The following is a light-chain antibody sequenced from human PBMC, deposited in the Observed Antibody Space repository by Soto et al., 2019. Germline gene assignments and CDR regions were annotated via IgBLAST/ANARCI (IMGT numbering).Light chain of an antibody. J-gene: IGKJ2*01. V-gene: IGKV1-39*01. CDR3: QRGYSTPYT. CDR2: AAS. Sequence: DIPMTQSPSSLSASVGDRVTITCRASQSISSYLNWYQQKPGKAPKLMIYAASSLQIGVPSRVSGSGSGTDFTLTICKLQPEVFATCDFQRGYSTPYTFGQGAKRVIK. CDR1: QSISSY.